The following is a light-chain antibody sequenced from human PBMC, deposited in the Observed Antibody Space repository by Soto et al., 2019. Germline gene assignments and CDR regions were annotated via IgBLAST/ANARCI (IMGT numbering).Light chain of an antibody. J-gene: IGKJ1*01. V-gene: IGKV1-5*01. CDR3: QHYSTYSA. CDR2: DAS. Sequence: DIQMTQSPSTLSASVGDRVTITCRASQSISSSLAWYQQKPGKAPKLLIYDASNLESGVPSIFSGSGSGTEFTLTISSLPPDDFATYYCQHYSTYSAFGQGTKV. CDR1: QSISSS.